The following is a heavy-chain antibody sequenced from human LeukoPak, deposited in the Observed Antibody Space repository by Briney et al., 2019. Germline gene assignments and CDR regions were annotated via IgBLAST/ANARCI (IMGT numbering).Heavy chain of an antibody. CDR2: IYSRENT. CDR1: GRSISNWY. D-gene: IGHD3-16*01. Sequence: SETLSLTCTVSGRSISNWYWGWIRQPAGKGLEWIGRIYSRENTNYNPSLKSRVTMSVDTSKNQFSLKLSSVTAADTAVYFCARGPSTGGGNWYFDLWGRGTLVTVSS. CDR3: ARGPSTGGGNWYFDL. V-gene: IGHV4-4*07. J-gene: IGHJ2*01.